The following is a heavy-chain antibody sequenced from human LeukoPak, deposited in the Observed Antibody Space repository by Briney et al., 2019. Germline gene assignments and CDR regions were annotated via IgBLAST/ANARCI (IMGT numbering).Heavy chain of an antibody. CDR1: GFTFDDYA. J-gene: IGHJ4*02. V-gene: IGHV3-9*01. CDR2: ISWNSGSI. D-gene: IGHD3-3*01. CDR3: AKDIGGGLRSFDY. Sequence: PGGSLRLSCAASGFTFDDYAMHWVRQAPGKGLEWVSGISWNSGSIGYADSVKGRLTISRDNAKNSLYLQMNSLRAEDTALYYCAKDIGGGLRSFDYWGQGTLVTVSS.